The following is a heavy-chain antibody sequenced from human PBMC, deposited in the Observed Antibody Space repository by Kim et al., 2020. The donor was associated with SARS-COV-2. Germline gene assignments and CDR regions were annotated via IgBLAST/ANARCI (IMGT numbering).Heavy chain of an antibody. CDR3: ARVHRASRSPYDGFDV. CDR1: FNGYY. J-gene: IGHJ3*01. Sequence: ASVKVSCRAFNGYYVHWVRQAPGQGLEWMGWINPNSGGTEYAQKFQGRVTMTRDTSGTTAYLELSSLTSDDTAVYYCARVHRASRSPYDGFDVWGQGTLVTVSS. V-gene: IGHV1-2*02. D-gene: IGHD3-10*01. CDR2: INPNSGGT.